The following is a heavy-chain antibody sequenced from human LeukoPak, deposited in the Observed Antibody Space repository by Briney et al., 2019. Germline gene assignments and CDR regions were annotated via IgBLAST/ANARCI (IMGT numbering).Heavy chain of an antibody. Sequence: GSLRLSCAASGFTFSSYGMSWIRQPPGKGLEWIGYIYYSGSTNYNPSLKSRVTISVDTSKNQFSLKLSSVTAADTAVYYCARVSYYYGSGSYYYYFDYWGQGTLVTVSS. V-gene: IGHV4-59*01. CDR2: IYYSGST. D-gene: IGHD3-10*01. J-gene: IGHJ4*02. CDR1: GFTFSSYG. CDR3: ARVSYYYGSGSYYYYFDY.